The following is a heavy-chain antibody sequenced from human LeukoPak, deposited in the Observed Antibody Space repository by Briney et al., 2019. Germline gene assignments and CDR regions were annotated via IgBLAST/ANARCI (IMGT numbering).Heavy chain of an antibody. D-gene: IGHD3-10*01. V-gene: IGHV4-39*01. Sequence: SEALSLTCTVSGGSISSSSYYWGGIRQPPGKGLEWFGRIYYSGSNYYNPPLKRRVTISVDTSKNQFSLKLSSVTAADTAVYYCARLGYYGSGSYYLYYYYYMDVWGKATTVTVSS. CDR2: IYYSGSN. J-gene: IGHJ6*03. CDR1: GGSISSSSYY. CDR3: ARLGYYGSGSYYLYYYYYMDV.